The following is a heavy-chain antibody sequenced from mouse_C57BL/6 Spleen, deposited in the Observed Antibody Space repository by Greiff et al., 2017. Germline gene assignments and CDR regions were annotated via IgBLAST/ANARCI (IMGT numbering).Heavy chain of an antibody. CDR3: ARRTIYYDYDGDY. CDR1: GYSFTGYY. D-gene: IGHD2-4*01. CDR2: INPSTGGT. J-gene: IGHJ2*01. V-gene: IGHV1-42*01. Sequence: EVQLQQSGPELVKPGASVKISCKASGYSFTGYYMNWVKQSPEKSLEWIGEINPSTGGTTYNQKFKAKATLTVDKSSSTAYMQLKSLTSEDSAVYYCARRTIYYDYDGDYWGQGTTLTVSS.